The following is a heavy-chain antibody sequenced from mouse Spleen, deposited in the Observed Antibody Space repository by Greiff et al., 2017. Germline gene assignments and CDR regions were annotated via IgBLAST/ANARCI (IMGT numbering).Heavy chain of an antibody. CDR3: ARLYGSNWRYFDV. CDR1: GFTFSDYY. D-gene: IGHD1-1*01. Sequence: DVMLVESGGGLVQPGGSLKLSCAASGFTFSDYYMYWVRQTPEKRLEWVAYISNGGGSTYYPDTVKGRFTISRDNAKNTLYLQMSRLKSEDTAMYYCARLYGSNWRYFDVWGTGTTVTVSS. V-gene: IGHV5-12*01. CDR2: ISNGGGST. J-gene: IGHJ1*03.